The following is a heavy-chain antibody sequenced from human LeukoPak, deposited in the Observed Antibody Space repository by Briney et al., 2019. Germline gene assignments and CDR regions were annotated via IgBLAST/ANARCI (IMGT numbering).Heavy chain of an antibody. CDR1: GFTSSNYW. CDR2: IDQDGVQI. J-gene: IGHJ4*02. CDR3: ARVRSGYSFDY. D-gene: IGHD3-9*01. V-gene: IGHV3-7*01. Sequence: GGSLRLSCAASGFTSSNYWMTWVRQAPGKGLEWVANIDQDGVQIYNVDSVKGRFTISRDNAKNSLYLQMSSLRAEDTAVYYCARVRSGYSFDYWGPGTLVTFSS.